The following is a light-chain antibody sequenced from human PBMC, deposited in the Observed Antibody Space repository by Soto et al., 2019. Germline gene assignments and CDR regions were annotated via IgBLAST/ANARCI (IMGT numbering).Light chain of an antibody. CDR1: NNDIGTYNS. CDR2: DVN. J-gene: IGLJ2*01. CDR3: ASYTTTNTVV. Sequence: QSALAQPASVSGSPGQAVTISCTGTNNDIGTYNSVSWYQQHPGKVPTLIIFDVNNRPSGVSSRFSGSKSGHTASLVISGLQADDEAFYHCASYTTTNTVVFGGGTKLTVL. V-gene: IGLV2-14*03.